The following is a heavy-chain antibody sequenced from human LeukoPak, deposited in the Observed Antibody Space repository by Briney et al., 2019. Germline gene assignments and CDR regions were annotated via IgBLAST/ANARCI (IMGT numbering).Heavy chain of an antibody. J-gene: IGHJ4*02. CDR2: INHSGST. CDR3: ARGGYSDIVATMGVSSHYYFDY. D-gene: IGHD5-12*01. Sequence: SETLSLTCAVYGGSFSGYYWSWIRQPPGKGLEWIGEINHSGSTNYNPSLKSRVTISVDTSKNQFSLKLSSVTAADTAVYYCARGGYSDIVATMGVSSHYYFDYWGQGTLVTVSS. V-gene: IGHV4-34*01. CDR1: GGSFSGYY.